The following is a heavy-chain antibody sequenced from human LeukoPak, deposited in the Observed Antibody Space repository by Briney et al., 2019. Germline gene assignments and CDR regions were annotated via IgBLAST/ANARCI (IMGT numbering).Heavy chain of an antibody. CDR2: IYTSGST. V-gene: IGHV4-61*02. CDR3: ASRLYEVLFPYRGEYLHH. J-gene: IGHJ1*01. Sequence: SETLSLTCTVSGGSISSGSYYWSWIRQPAGKGLEWIGRIYTSGSTNYNPSLKSRVTISVNTSKNQFSLKLSSVTAADTAVYYCASRLYEVLFPYRGEYLHHWGQGTLVTVSS. D-gene: IGHD2-21*01. CDR1: GGSISSGSYY.